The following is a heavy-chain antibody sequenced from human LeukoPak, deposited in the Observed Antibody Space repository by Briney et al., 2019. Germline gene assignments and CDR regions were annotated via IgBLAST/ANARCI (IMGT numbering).Heavy chain of an antibody. CDR3: ARWSPDAFDI. CDR1: GGSISNDGYY. D-gene: IGHD3-3*01. J-gene: IGHJ3*02. V-gene: IGHV4-31*03. Sequence: SETLSLTCTVSGGSISNDGYYWSWIRQHPGKGLEWIGYIYYSGITYFNPSLKSRVTISVHTSNNQFSLMLSSVTAADTAVYYCARWSPDAFDIWGQGTMVTVSS. CDR2: IYYSGIT.